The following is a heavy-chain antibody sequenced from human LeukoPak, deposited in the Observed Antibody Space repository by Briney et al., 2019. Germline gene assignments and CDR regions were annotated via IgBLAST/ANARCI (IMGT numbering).Heavy chain of an antibody. CDR1: GSTFSNFW. V-gene: IGHV5-51*01. CDR3: ARLSDTPS. J-gene: IGHJ5*02. CDR2: IYPGDSDT. D-gene: IGHD5-18*01. Sequence: HGESLQISCQGSGSTFSNFWIAWVRRVPGKGLEWMGSIYPGDSDTRYSPSFQGQVTIPADKSLATASLLWSSVKASDTAMYFCARLSDTPSWGQGTLVTVSS.